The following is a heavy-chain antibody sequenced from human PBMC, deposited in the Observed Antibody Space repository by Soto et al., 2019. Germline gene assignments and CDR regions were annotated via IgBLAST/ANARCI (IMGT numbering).Heavy chain of an antibody. J-gene: IGHJ4*02. CDR3: AKSIRPAYRCSFAY. D-gene: IGHD2-21*01. Sequence: HPWGSLRLSCAASGFTFSSYAMSWFRQAPGKGLEWVSAISGSGGSTYYADSVKGRFTISRDNSKNTLYLQMNSLRAEDTAVYYCAKSIRPAYRCSFAYCGQGTMVTVSS. V-gene: IGHV3-23*01. CDR1: GFTFSSYA. CDR2: ISGSGGST.